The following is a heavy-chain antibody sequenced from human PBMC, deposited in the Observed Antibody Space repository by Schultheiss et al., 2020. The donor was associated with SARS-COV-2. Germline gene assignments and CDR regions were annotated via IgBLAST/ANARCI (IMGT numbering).Heavy chain of an antibody. D-gene: IGHD6-6*01. V-gene: IGHV4-4*08. CDR3: ASLGGGCSSDTVDF. Sequence: SETLSLTCAVYGGSFSGYYWSWIRQPPGKGLEWIGRIYTSGSTNYNPSLKSRVTISVDTSKNQFSLKLSSVTAADTAVDYCASLGGGCSSDTVDFWGQGTLVTVSS. CDR1: GGSFSGYY. CDR2: IYTSGST. J-gene: IGHJ4*02.